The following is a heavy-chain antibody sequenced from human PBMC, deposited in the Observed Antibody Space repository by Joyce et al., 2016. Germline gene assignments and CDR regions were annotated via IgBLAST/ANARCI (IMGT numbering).Heavy chain of an antibody. Sequence: EVQLVESGGGLVKPGGSLRLSCAASGFTFYSYSMNWVRQAPGKVLECVSSISSISEYIYYTDSVKGRFTISRDNAKNSLYLQMNSLRAYDTAVYYCAGGVVDDCHIWGRGTMVTVSS. CDR3: AGGVVDDCHI. CDR2: ISSISEYI. D-gene: IGHD2-21*01. V-gene: IGHV3-21*01. J-gene: IGHJ3*02. CDR1: GFTFYSYS.